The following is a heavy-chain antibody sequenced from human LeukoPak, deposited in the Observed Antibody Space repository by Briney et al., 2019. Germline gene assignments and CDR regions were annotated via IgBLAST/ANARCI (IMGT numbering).Heavy chain of an antibody. CDR2: MNPNSGNT. D-gene: IGHD5-12*01. CDR1: GYTFTNYD. J-gene: IGHJ4*02. V-gene: IGHV1-8*01. Sequence: ASVKVSCKASGYTFTNYDISWVRQATGQGLEWMGWMNPNSGNTGYAEKLQGRVTITRDTSISTAYMELSSLRSDDTAVYYCARNSGLADCWGQGTLVTVSS. CDR3: ARNSGLADC.